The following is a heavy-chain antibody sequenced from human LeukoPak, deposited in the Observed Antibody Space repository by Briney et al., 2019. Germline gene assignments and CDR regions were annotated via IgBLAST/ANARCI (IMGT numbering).Heavy chain of an antibody. CDR1: GGSFSRYY. CDR2: INHSGDT. CDR3: ARSRGLSHSSGWWYYFDY. D-gene: IGHD6-19*01. J-gene: IGHJ4*02. Sequence: SETLSLTCAVYGGSFSRYYWSLIRQPPGRGLEWLAEINHSGDTNYNPSLKSRVTISVDTSKNQFSLKLSSVTAADTAIYYCARSRGLSHSSGWWYYFDYWGQGTLVTVSS. V-gene: IGHV4-34*01.